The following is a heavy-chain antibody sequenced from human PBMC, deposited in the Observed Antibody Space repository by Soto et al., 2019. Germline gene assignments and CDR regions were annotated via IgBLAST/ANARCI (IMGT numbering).Heavy chain of an antibody. J-gene: IGHJ4*02. CDR3: ATVEGLGGSGIMRGPYYFDY. CDR1: GFTFSSYA. CDR2: ISGSGGST. Sequence: GGSLRLSCAASGFTFSSYAMSWVRQAPGKGLEWVSAISGSGGSTYYADSVKGRFTISRDNSKNTLYLQMNSLRAEDTAVYYCATVEGLGGSGIMRGPYYFDYWGQGTLVTVSS. D-gene: IGHD3-10*01. V-gene: IGHV3-23*01.